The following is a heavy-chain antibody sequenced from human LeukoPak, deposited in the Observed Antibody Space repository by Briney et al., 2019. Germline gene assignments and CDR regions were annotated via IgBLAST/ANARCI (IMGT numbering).Heavy chain of an antibody. J-gene: IGHJ4*02. CDR3: ARVAAGYSVNYFDY. D-gene: IGHD4-23*01. V-gene: IGHV3-30-3*01. Sequence: GGSLRLSCAASGFTFSSYAMHWVRQAPGKGLEWVAVISYDGSNKYYADSVKGRFTISRDNSKNTLYLQMNSLRAGDTAVYYCARVAAGYSVNYFDYWGQGTLVTVSS. CDR2: ISYDGSNK. CDR1: GFTFSSYA.